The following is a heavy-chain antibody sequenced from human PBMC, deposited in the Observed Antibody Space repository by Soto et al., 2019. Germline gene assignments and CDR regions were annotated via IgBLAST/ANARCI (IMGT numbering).Heavy chain of an antibody. Sequence: GGSLRLSCAASGFTFSSYWMSWVRQAPGKGLEWVSDIKEDGSEKYYVDSVKGRFTISRDNAKSSLYLQMNSLRAEDTAVYYCARRIVGATDHYSGMHXWGQVAMVTGS. CDR2: IKEDGSEK. V-gene: IGHV3-7*03. CDR1: GFTFSSYW. D-gene: IGHD1-26*01. CDR3: ARRIVGATDHYSGMHX. J-gene: IGHJ6*02.